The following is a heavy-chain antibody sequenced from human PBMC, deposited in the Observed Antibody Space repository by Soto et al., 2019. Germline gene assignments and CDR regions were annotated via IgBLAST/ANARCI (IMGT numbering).Heavy chain of an antibody. J-gene: IGHJ4*02. Sequence: QVQLVESGGGVVQPGRSLRLSCAASGFTFSSYGMHWVRQAPGTGLEWVAVIWYDGSNKYYADSVKGRFTISRDNSKNTLYLQMNSLRAEDTAVYYCARDRVAATPHYFDYWGQGTLVTVAS. V-gene: IGHV3-33*01. CDR3: ARDRVAATPHYFDY. D-gene: IGHD2-15*01. CDR1: GFTFSSYG. CDR2: IWYDGSNK.